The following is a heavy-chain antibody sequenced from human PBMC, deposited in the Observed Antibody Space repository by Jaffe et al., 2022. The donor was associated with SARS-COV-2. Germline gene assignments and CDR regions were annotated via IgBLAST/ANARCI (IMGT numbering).Heavy chain of an antibody. V-gene: IGHV3-7*01. Sequence: EVQLVESGGELVQPGGSLRLSCAASGFIFNNYWMSWVRQAPGKGLEWVANIKQDGSGKSYVDSVRGRFTISRDNAKNSLSLQMDSLRDEDTAVYYCARDYGDGYRPWGAEFWGQGTLVTVSS. CDR3: ARDYGDGYRPWGAEF. J-gene: IGHJ4*02. CDR2: IKQDGSGK. CDR1: GFIFNNYW. D-gene: IGHD2-21*01.